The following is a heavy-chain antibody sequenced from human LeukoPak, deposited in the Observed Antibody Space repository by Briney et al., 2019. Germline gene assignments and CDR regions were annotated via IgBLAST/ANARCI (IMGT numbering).Heavy chain of an antibody. V-gene: IGHV3-23*01. Sequence: GGSLRLSCAASGFTFSSYAMSWVRQAPGKGLEWVSAISGSGGSTYYADSVKGRFTISRDNFKNTLYLQMNSLRAEDTAVYYCAKRLWSSSISCYDCWFDPWGQGTLVTVSS. CDR3: AKRLWSSSISCYDCWFDP. CDR1: GFTFSSYA. CDR2: ISGSGGST. J-gene: IGHJ5*02. D-gene: IGHD2-2*01.